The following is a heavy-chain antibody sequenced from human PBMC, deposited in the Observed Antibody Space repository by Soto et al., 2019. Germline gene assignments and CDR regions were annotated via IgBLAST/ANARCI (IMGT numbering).Heavy chain of an antibody. J-gene: IGHJ3*01. D-gene: IGHD3-3*01. CDR2: IIPIPDIT. CDR1: GGTFSTYI. V-gene: IGHV1-69*08. Sequence: QVQLVQSGAEVRKPGSSVKVSCKAPGGTFSTYIISWVRQAPGQGLEWMGRIIPIPDITNYAQKFQGRVTVTPDRCTSTADMELTSLKSEDTAVYYWARDRLTTRGDAFDLWGQGTMVTVSS. CDR3: ARDRLTTRGDAFDL.